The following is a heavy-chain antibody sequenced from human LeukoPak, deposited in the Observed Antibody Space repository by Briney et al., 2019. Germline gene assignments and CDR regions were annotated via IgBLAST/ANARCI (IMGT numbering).Heavy chain of an antibody. V-gene: IGHV1-69*01. Sequence: GASVKVSCKASGGTFSRYAISRVRQAPGQGLEWMGGIIPIFGTANYPQKFQGRVTITADESTSTAYMELSSLRSEDTAVYYCASGPATAPPHYFDYWGQGTLVTVSS. CDR3: ASGPATAPPHYFDY. J-gene: IGHJ4*02. CDR2: IIPIFGTA. D-gene: IGHD2-21*02. CDR1: GGTFSRYA.